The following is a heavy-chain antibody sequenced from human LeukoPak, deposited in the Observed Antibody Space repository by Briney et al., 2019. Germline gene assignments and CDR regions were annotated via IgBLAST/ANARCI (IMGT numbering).Heavy chain of an antibody. CDR1: GGFISNSRYY. J-gene: IGHJ4*02. CDR2: IYTGGST. D-gene: IGHD3-10*01. CDR3: TRHQTNSYGPGTPYF. V-gene: IGHV4-61*02. Sequence: SETLSLTCTVSGGFISNSRYYWTWIRQPAGKGLEWLGRIYTGGSTNYNPSLKSRVTISVDTSKNQFSLSLSSVTAADTAVYFCTRHQTNSYGPGTPYFWGQGTLVSVSS.